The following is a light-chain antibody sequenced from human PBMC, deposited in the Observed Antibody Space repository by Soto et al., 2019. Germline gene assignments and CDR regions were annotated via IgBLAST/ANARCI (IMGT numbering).Light chain of an antibody. CDR1: SADVGAYNY. CDR2: EVS. Sequence: QSVLTQPASVSGSPGQSITISCIGTSADVGAYNYVSWYQQHPGKAPKLMIYEVSTRPSGVSTRFSGSKSGNTASLTISGLQAEDEADYYCSSRAASITYVFGTGTKLTVL. J-gene: IGLJ1*01. CDR3: SSRAASITYV. V-gene: IGLV2-14*01.